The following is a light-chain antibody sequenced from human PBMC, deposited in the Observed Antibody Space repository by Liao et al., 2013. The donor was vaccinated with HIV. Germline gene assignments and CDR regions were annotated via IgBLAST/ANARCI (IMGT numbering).Light chain of an antibody. V-gene: IGLV3-21*01. Sequence: SYVLTQSPSVSVAPGKTATISCGGDSIGSKSVHWYQQRPGQAPVLVMSYDSDRPSGIPERFSGSNSGNTATLTISRVDAGDEADYYCQVWDISGHLVFGGGTKLTV. CDR2: YDS. J-gene: IGLJ2*01. CDR3: QVWDISGHLV. CDR1: SIGSKS.